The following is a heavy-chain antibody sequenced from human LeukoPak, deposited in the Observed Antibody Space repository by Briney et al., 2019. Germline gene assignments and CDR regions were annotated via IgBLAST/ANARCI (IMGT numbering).Heavy chain of an antibody. CDR3: VRQFAS. J-gene: IGHJ4*02. Sequence: GGSLRLSCAASGFTFSDYYMSWIRQAPGKGLEWVSYISSSSSYTNYADSVKGRFTVSRDNGKSSLYLQMNSLRVEDTALYYCVRQFASWGQGTLVTVSS. V-gene: IGHV3-11*03. CDR2: ISSSSSYT. CDR1: GFTFSDYY.